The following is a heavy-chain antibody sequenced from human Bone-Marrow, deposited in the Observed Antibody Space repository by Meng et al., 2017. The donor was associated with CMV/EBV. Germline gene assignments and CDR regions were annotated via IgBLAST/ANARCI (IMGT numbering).Heavy chain of an antibody. V-gene: IGHV3-30*02. CDR3: AKDPGDGVGY. J-gene: IGHJ4*02. D-gene: IGHD1-26*01. Sequence: GGSLRLSCTASGFTFSSYAMHWVRQAPGKGLEWVAFIRYDGSNKYYADSVKGRFTISRDNSKNTLYLQMNSLRAEDTAVYYCAKDPGDGVGYWGQGTLVTVSS. CDR1: GFTFSSYA. CDR2: IRYDGSNK.